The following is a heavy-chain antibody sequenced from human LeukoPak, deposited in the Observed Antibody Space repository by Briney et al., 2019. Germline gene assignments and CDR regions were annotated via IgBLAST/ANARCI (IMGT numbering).Heavy chain of an antibody. CDR3: AKPISGSLAVTADWFHP. V-gene: IGHV3-23*01. D-gene: IGHD6-19*01. CDR1: GFAFSVYA. CDR2: INANSGTT. J-gene: IGHJ5*01. Sequence: GGSLRLSCTASGFAFSVYAMSWLRQPPGKGLEGVSTINANSGTTSYAASVRGRFTISRDNSKNTLYLQLNTLRADDTATCYCAKPISGSLAVTADWFHPWGQGTLVVVSS.